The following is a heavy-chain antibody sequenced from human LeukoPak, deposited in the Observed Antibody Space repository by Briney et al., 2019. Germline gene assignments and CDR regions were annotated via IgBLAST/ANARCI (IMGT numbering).Heavy chain of an antibody. V-gene: IGHV5-51*01. CDR1: GYRFTSYW. CDR2: IYPGDSDT. CDR3: ARSQHGSGSYYTNWFDP. D-gene: IGHD3-10*01. Sequence: GESLKISCKGSGYRFTSYWIAWVRQMPGKSLEWMGIIYPGDSDTRYSPSFQGQVTISADKSISTAYLQWSSLKASDSAMYYCARSQHGSGSYYTNWFDPWGQGTLVTVSS. J-gene: IGHJ5*02.